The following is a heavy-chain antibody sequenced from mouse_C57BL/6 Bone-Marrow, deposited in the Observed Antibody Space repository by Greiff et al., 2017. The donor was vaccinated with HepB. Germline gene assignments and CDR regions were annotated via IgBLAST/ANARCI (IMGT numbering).Heavy chain of an antibody. CDR2: SRNKANDYTT. D-gene: IGHD4-1*01. Sequence: KLVESGGGLVQSGRSLRLSCATSGFTFSDFYMEWVRQAPGKGLEWIAASRNKANDYTTEYSASVKGRFIVSRDTSQSILYLQMNALRAEDTAIYYCARDAGTGAMDYWGQGTSVTVSS. CDR3: ARDAGTGAMDY. V-gene: IGHV7-1*01. CDR1: GFTFSDFY. J-gene: IGHJ4*01.